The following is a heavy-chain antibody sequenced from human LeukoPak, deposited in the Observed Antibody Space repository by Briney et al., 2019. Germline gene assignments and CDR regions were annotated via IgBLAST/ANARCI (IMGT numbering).Heavy chain of an antibody. CDR1: GYTFTSYG. J-gene: IGHJ5*02. CDR2: ISAYNGNT. D-gene: IGHD6-13*01. V-gene: IGHV1-18*01. CDR3: ARVRTRGVAAAGNWFDP. Sequence: ASVKVSCKACGYTFTSYGISWLRQAPVQGLEWMGWISAYNGNTNYAQKLQGRVTMTTDTSTSTAYMELRSLRSDDTAVYYCARVRTRGVAAAGNWFDPWGQGTLVTVSS.